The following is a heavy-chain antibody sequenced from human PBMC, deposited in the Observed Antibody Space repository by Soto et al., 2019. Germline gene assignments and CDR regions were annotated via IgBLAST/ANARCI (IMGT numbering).Heavy chain of an antibody. V-gene: IGHV2-26*01. CDR1: GFSLSNARMG. CDR2: ICSNDEK. Sequence: QVTLKESGPVLVKPTETLTLTCTVSGFSLSNARMGVSWIRQPPGKALEWLAHICSNDEKSYSTSLKSRLTTSKDPSKSQVVLTMTNTDPVDTATYYCARFSSSSYPNLLYVDYWGQGTLVTVSS. D-gene: IGHD6-13*01. CDR3: ARFSSSSYPNLLYVDY. J-gene: IGHJ4*02.